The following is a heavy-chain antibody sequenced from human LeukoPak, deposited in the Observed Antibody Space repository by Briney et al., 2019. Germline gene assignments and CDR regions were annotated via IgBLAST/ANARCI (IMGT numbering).Heavy chain of an antibody. CDR3: ARDQADTHLGYYGMDV. J-gene: IGHJ6*02. V-gene: IGHV1-2*02. CDR2: INPNSGGT. Sequence: ASVKVSCKASGYTFTGYYMHWVRQAPGQGLEWMGWINPNSGGTNYAQKFQGRVTMTRDTSISTAYMELSRLRSDDTAVYYCARDQADTHLGYYGMDVWGQGTTVTVSS. CDR1: GYTFTGYY. D-gene: IGHD3-16*01.